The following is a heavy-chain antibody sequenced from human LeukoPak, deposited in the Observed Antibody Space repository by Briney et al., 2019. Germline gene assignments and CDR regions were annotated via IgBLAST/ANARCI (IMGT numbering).Heavy chain of an antibody. CDR1: GFNFSSYE. V-gene: IGHV3-48*03. J-gene: IGHJ4*02. CDR3: ARLRLLDY. Sequence: PGGSLRLSCAAPGFNFSSYEMKWVRQAPGEGLEWVSYISSSGSTIYYADSVKGRFTISRDSANNSLYLQMNSLRSEDTAVYYCARLRLLDYWGQGTLVTVSS. CDR2: ISSSGSTI. D-gene: IGHD2-21*01.